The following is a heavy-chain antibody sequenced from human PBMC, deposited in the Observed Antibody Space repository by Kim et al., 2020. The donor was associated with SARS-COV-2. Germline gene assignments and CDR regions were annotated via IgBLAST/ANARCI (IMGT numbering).Heavy chain of an antibody. J-gene: IGHJ4*02. V-gene: IGHV3-21*01. Sequence: GGSLRLSCAASGFTFSDYSMNWVRQAPGKGLEWISSIRSGRRYIFYADSVKGRFTISRDNAKNSLYLQMNSLRPEDTAVYYCARDLGRDGPEVHPDYWAQGTLVTVSS. CDR2: IRSGRRYI. CDR1: GFTFSDYS. CDR3: ARDLGRDGPEVHPDY. D-gene: IGHD3-16*01.